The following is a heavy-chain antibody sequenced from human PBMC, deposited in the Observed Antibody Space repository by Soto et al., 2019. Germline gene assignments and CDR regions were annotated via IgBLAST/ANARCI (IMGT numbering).Heavy chain of an antibody. D-gene: IGHD3-9*01. CDR1: GGSFSGYY. V-gene: IGHV4-34*01. J-gene: IGHJ5*02. CDR2: INHSGST. CDR3: ARRYDILTGYYNRYNWFDP. Sequence: PSETLSLTCAVYGGSFSGYYWGWIRQPPGKGLEWIGEINHSGSTNYNPSLKSRVTISVDTSKNQFSLKLSSVTAADTAVYYCARRYDILTGYYNRYNWFDPWGRGTLVTVSS.